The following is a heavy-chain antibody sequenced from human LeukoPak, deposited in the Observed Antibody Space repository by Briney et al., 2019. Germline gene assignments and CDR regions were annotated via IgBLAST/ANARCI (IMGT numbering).Heavy chain of an antibody. CDR2: IRYDGSNK. CDR1: GFTFSSYG. V-gene: IGHV3-30*02. Sequence: GGSLRLSCAASGFTFSSYGMHWVRQAPGKGLEWVAFIRYDGSNKYYADSVKGRFTISRDNSKNTLYLQMNSLGAEDTAVYYCAREYASSSGEFDYWGQGTLVTVSS. D-gene: IGHD6-6*01. J-gene: IGHJ4*02. CDR3: AREYASSSGEFDY.